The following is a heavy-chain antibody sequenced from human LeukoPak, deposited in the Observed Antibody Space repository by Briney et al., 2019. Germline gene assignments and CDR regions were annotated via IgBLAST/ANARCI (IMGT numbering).Heavy chain of an antibody. V-gene: IGHV4-59*08. J-gene: IGHJ5*02. CDR3: ARGEIPYCSSTSCYPPTANWFDP. CDR1: GGSISSYY. D-gene: IGHD2-2*01. Sequence: SETLSLTCTVSGGSISSYYWSWIRQPPGKGLEWIGYIYYSGSTNYNPSLKSRVTISVDTSKNQFSLKLSSVTAADTAVYYCARGEIPYCSSTSCYPPTANWFDPWGQGTLVTVPS. CDR2: IYYSGST.